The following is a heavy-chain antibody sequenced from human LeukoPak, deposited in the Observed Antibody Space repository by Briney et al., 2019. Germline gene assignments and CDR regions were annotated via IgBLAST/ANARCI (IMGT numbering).Heavy chain of an antibody. J-gene: IGHJ1*01. CDR3: AREGGGSNRCLD. V-gene: IGHV4-4*07. D-gene: IGHD3-16*02. Sequence: SETLSLTCTVSGGSISGYFWSWIRHPAGKGLEWIGRIYATGTTNYNPSLKSRVTMSVDTSENQFSLNLTSVTAADTAVYYCAREGGGSNRCLDWGQGTLVTVSS. CDR1: GGSISGYF. CDR2: IYATGTT.